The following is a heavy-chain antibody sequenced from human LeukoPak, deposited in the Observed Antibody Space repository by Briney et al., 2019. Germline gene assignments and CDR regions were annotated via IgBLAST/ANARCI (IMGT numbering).Heavy chain of an antibody. CDR1: GYTFTSYG. V-gene: IGHV1-18*01. Sequence: ASVKVSCKASGYTFTSYGISWVRQAPGQGLEWMGWISAYNGNTNYAQKLQGRVTMTTDTSTSTAYMELRSLRSDDTAVYYCASYDILTGYHYGMDVWGQGTTVTVSS. D-gene: IGHD3-9*01. CDR3: ASYDILTGYHYGMDV. CDR2: ISAYNGNT. J-gene: IGHJ6*02.